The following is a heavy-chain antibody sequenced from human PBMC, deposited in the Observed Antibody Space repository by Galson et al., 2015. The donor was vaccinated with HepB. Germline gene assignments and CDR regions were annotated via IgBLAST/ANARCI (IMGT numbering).Heavy chain of an antibody. J-gene: IGHJ4*02. CDR1: GFRISNFA. CDR3: ARDPDDTNGYYLTFEY. D-gene: IGHD3-22*01. V-gene: IGHV3-30-3*01. CDR2: ISYDGNNQ. Sequence: SLSLSCAASGFRISNFAMHWVRQAPGKGLEWVSMISYDGNNQLYSDSVRGRFTVSRDVAKNTVYLQMNSLRAEDTAVYYCARDPDDTNGYYLTFEYWGQGSLVTVSS.